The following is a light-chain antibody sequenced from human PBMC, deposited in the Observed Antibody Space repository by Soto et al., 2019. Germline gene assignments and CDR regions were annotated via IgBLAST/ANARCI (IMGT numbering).Light chain of an antibody. V-gene: IGKV3-15*01. CDR3: QQYHIWPPWT. CDR1: QSIRSN. Sequence: EIVMTQSPDTRSVSPGEGATLSCRVSQSIRSNLAWYQQRPGQAPRLLMYGASTRADGIPARFTGSGSGTEFTLTISSLQSEDFAVYYCQQYHIWPPWTSGQGTKVDIK. CDR2: GAS. J-gene: IGKJ1*01.